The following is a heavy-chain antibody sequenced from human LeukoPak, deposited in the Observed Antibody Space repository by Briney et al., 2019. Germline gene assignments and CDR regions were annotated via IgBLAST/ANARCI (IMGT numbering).Heavy chain of an antibody. Sequence: EASVKVSCKASGYTFTSYGISWVRQAPGQGLEWMGWISAYNGNTNYAQKLQGRVTMTTDTSTSTAYMELRSLRSDDTAVYYCARDLGYSGYDLTIAVTPAGYWYFDLWGRGTLVTVSS. CDR2: ISAYNGNT. CDR3: ARDLGYSGYDLTIAVTPAGYWYFDL. CDR1: GYTFTSYG. J-gene: IGHJ2*01. D-gene: IGHD5-12*01. V-gene: IGHV1-18*01.